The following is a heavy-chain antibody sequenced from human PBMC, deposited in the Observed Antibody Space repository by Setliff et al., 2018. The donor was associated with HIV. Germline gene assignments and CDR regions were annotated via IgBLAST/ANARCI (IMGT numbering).Heavy chain of an antibody. CDR1: GYTFTSYY. V-gene: IGHV1-46*01. CDR2: INPTGGST. D-gene: IGHD3-22*01. Sequence: GASVKVSCKASGYTFTSYYMHWVRQAPGQGLVWMGIINPTGGSTTYAQKFQGRVTMTRDMSTSTVYMELSSLRSEDRAMYYCARDFYGTSGYPEGYFQHWGQGTLVTSPQ. CDR3: ARDFYGTSGYPEGYFQH. J-gene: IGHJ1*01.